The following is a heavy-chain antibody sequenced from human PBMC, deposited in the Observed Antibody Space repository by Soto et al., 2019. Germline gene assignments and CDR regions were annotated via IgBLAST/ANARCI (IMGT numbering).Heavy chain of an antibody. Sequence: QVQLVQSGAEVKKPGASVKVSCKASGYIFISYGISWVRQAPGQGLEWMGWISAHNGNTNYAQTLQGRVTMTTDTPTSTAYMEVRSLRSDDTAVYYCARHDWNYNWFDPWGQGTLVTVSS. CDR1: GYIFISYG. CDR2: ISAHNGNT. D-gene: IGHD1-7*01. CDR3: ARHDWNYNWFDP. J-gene: IGHJ5*02. V-gene: IGHV1-18*01.